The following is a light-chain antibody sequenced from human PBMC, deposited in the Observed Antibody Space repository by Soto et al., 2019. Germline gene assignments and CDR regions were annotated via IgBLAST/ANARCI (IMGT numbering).Light chain of an antibody. V-gene: IGLV1-51*01. CDR2: DDT. J-gene: IGLJ1*01. CDR1: TSNLGNNY. Sequence: QSVLAQPPSVSAAPGQRVTVSCSTTTSNLGNNYISWYQHLPGAAPRLLIYDDTERPSGIPDRFSGSRSATSATLGIAGLQTGDESDYFCGAWDPSRNAYLCGTGTKLTVL. CDR3: GAWDPSRNAYL.